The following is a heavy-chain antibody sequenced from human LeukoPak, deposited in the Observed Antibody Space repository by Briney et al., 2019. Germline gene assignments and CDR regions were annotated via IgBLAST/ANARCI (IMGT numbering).Heavy chain of an antibody. V-gene: IGHV1-69*06. CDR3: ARGPLGIVGATIADY. J-gene: IGHJ4*02. D-gene: IGHD1-26*01. CDR1: GGTFSSYA. CDR2: IIPIFGTA. Sequence: WASVKVSCKASGGTFSSYAISWVRQAPGQGLEWMGGIIPIFGTANYAQKFQGRVTITADKSTSTAYMELSSLRSEDTAVYYCARGPLGIVGATIADYWGQGTLVTVSS.